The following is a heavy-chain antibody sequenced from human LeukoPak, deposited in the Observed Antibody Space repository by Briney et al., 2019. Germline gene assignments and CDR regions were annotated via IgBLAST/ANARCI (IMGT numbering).Heavy chain of an antibody. D-gene: IGHD3-3*01. J-gene: IGHJ4*02. CDR2: IYYSGST. V-gene: IGHV4-59*08. Sequence: PSETLSRNCTVSGGSISSYYWSWIRQPPGKGLEWIGYIYYSGSTNYNPSLKSRVTISVDTSKNQFSLKLSSVTAADTAVYYCARGGTYYDFWSGTYYFDYWGQGTLVTVSS. CDR3: ARGGTYYDFWSGTYYFDY. CDR1: GGSISSYY.